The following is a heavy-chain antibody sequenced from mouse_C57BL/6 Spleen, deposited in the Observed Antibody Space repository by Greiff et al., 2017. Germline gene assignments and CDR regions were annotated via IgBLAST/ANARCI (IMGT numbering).Heavy chain of an antibody. Sequence: EVQLQESGPELVKPGASVKISCKASGYSFTDYNMNWVKQSNGKSLEWIGVINPNYGTTSYNQKFKGKATLTVDQSSSTAYMQLNSLTSEDSAVYYCARRTTVVANYYAMDYWGQGTSVTVSS. D-gene: IGHD1-1*01. CDR1: GYSFTDYN. CDR3: ARRTTVVANYYAMDY. V-gene: IGHV1-39*01. CDR2: INPNYGTT. J-gene: IGHJ4*01.